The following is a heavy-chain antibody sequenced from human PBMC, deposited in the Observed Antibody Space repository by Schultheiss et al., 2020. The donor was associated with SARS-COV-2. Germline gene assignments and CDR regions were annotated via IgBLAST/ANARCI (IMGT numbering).Heavy chain of an antibody. V-gene: IGHV3-9*01. D-gene: IGHD7-27*01. CDR1: GFTFDDYA. J-gene: IGHJ3*02. Sequence: GGSLRLSCAASGFTFDDYAMHWVRQAPGKGLEWVSGISWNSGSIGYADSVKGRFTISRDNAKNSLYLQMNSLRAEDTALYYCAKDANWGSPDAFDIWGQGTMVTVSS. CDR3: AKDANWGSPDAFDI. CDR2: ISWNSGSI.